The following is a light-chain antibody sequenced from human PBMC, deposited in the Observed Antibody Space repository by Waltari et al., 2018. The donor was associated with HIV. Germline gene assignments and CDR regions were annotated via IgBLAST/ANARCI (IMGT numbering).Light chain of an antibody. Sequence: QSALTQPPSASGSPGQSVTISCPGTSSDVGGYTSVSWYQQHPGKAPKRMIYGVNNRPSGVPDRFSGSKSGNTASLTVSGLQAEDEAEYYCSSYAGSNNVVFGGGTKLTVL. V-gene: IGLV2-8*01. CDR1: SSDVGGYTS. J-gene: IGLJ2*01. CDR3: SSYAGSNNVV. CDR2: GVN.